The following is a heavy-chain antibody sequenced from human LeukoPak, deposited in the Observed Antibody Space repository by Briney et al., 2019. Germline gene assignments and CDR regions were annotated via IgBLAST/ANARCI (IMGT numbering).Heavy chain of an antibody. CDR2: ISGDGGSA. Sequence: PGGSLRLSCAASGFTFDDYAMHWVRQAPGRGLEWVSLISGDGGSAYYADSVKGRFTISRDNSKNSLYLQMNSLRTEDTALYCCAKDPYYYDSSGYYDYWGQGTLVTVSS. V-gene: IGHV3-43*02. D-gene: IGHD3-22*01. CDR1: GFTFDDYA. J-gene: IGHJ4*02. CDR3: AKDPYYYDSSGYYDY.